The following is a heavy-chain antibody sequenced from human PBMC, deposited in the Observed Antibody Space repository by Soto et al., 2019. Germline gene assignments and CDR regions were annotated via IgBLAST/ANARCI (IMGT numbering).Heavy chain of an antibody. Sequence: GGSLRLSCAASGFTFSDYYMSWIRQAPGKGLEWVSYISTTSTYTNFADSVKGRFTISRDNAEKSLYLQMNNLRVEDTAVYYCVREDKAATPPHLFDLWGQGIMVTVSS. CDR3: VREDKAATPPHLFDL. D-gene: IGHD6-13*01. V-gene: IGHV3-11*06. CDR1: GFTFSDYY. CDR2: ISTTSTYT. J-gene: IGHJ3*01.